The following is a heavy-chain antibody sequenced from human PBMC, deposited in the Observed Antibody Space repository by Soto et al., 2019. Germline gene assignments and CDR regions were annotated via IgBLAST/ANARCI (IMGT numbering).Heavy chain of an antibody. V-gene: IGHV1-18*01. CDR1: GYTFTSYG. CDR3: ARDTYDFWSDYYSKYGMDV. D-gene: IGHD3-3*01. CDR2: ISAYNGNT. J-gene: IGHJ6*02. Sequence: GASVKVSCKASGYTFTSYGISWVRQAPGQGLEWMGWISAYNGNTNYAQKLQGRVTMTTDTSTSTAYMELRSLRSDDTAVYYCARDTYDFWSDYYSKYGMDVWTQGTTVTVSS.